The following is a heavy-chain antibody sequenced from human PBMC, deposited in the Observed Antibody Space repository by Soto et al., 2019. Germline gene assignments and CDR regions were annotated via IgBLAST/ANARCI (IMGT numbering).Heavy chain of an antibody. J-gene: IGHJ6*03. Sequence: QITLKESGPTLVKPTQTLTLTCTFSGFSLSTSGVGVGWIRQPPGKALEWLALIYWDDDKRYSPSLKSRLTITKDTTKHQVVLTMTNMDPVDTATYYCAHTFDPRYDYYYYMDVWGKGTTVTVSS. CDR2: IYWDDDK. CDR1: GFSLSTSGVG. CDR3: AHTFDPRYDYYYYMDV. D-gene: IGHD3-9*01. V-gene: IGHV2-5*02.